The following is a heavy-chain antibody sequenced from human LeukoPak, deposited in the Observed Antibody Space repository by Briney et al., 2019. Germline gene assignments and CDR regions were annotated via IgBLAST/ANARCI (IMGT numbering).Heavy chain of an antibody. D-gene: IGHD3-10*01. Sequence: ASVKVSCTASGYTFTGYYMHWVRQAPGQGLEWMGWINPNSGGTNYAQKFQGRVTMTRDTSISTAYMELSRLRSDDTAVYYCARGSPYYGSGSYNDYWGQGTLVTVSS. CDR2: INPNSGGT. J-gene: IGHJ4*02. V-gene: IGHV1-2*02. CDR1: GYTFTGYY. CDR3: ARGSPYYGSGSYNDY.